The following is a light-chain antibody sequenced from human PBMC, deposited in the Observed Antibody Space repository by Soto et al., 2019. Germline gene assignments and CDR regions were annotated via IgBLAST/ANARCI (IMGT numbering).Light chain of an antibody. CDR1: SSDVGGYNY. V-gene: IGLV2-14*01. CDR3: SSYTSSSTLGV. CDR2: EVS. Sequence: QSVLTQPASVSGSPGQSITISCTGTSSDVGGYNYVSWYQQHPGKAPKLMIYEVSNRPSGVSNRFSGSKSGNTASLTISGLQAEDGADNYCSSYTSSSTLGVFGGGTNLPVL. J-gene: IGLJ2*01.